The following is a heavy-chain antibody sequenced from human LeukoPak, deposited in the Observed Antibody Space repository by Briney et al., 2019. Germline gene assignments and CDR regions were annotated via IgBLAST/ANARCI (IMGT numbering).Heavy chain of an antibody. J-gene: IGHJ2*01. Sequence: SETLSLTCTVSGGSINSGSHYWGWLRQPPGKGLEWIGSIYYTGKTYYNPSLKSRATMSVDTSKNHFSLTLSSVTAADTAVYYCATFHTPNGVYNWYFDLWGRGTLVTVSS. D-gene: IGHD2-8*01. CDR2: IYYTGKT. CDR1: GGSINSGSHY. V-gene: IGHV4-39*01. CDR3: ATFHTPNGVYNWYFDL.